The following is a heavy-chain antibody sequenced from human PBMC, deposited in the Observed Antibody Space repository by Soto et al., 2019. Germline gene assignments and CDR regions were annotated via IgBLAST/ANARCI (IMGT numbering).Heavy chain of an antibody. CDR2: TYYKSKWFN. J-gene: IGHJ6*03. CDR3: ARGSWDDVSGHYYMDV. Sequence: QTLSLTCAISGDSVSSNSAGWNWVRQTPSRGLEWLGRTYYKSKWFNNYAVSVKSRITINPDTSQNQFSLHLDSVTPEDTAVYFCARGSWDDVSGHYYMDVWGKGTTVTVSS. D-gene: IGHD5-12*01. CDR1: GDSVSSNSAG. V-gene: IGHV6-1*01.